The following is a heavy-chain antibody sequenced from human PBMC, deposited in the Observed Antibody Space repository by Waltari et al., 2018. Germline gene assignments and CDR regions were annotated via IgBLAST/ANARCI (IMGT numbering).Heavy chain of an antibody. V-gene: IGHV4-59*08. Sequence: QVQLQESGPGLVKPAETLSLTCTVSGGSISNYFWRWIRRPPGKGLEWIGYIYYSGSTSYTPSLKSRVTISVDTSKNQVSLNLSSVTAADTAVYYCARQRYYDESGYYHHFDHWGPGSLVTVSS. CDR2: IYYSGST. CDR1: GGSISNYF. D-gene: IGHD3-3*01. CDR3: ARQRYYDESGYYHHFDH. J-gene: IGHJ4*02.